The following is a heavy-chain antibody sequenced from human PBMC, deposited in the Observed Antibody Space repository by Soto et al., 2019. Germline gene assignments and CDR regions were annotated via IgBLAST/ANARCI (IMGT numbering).Heavy chain of an antibody. J-gene: IGHJ5*01. CDR1: GGSFGGYY. CDR3: ARDIWLDS. V-gene: IGHV4-34*01. CDR2: INDSGST. Sequence: SETLSLTCAVDGGSFGGYYWNWIRQPPGKGLEWIGEINDSGSTIYNPTLKSRVTISAARSKNQFSLNLNFVTAADTAIYYCARDIWLDSWGQGTLVTVSS.